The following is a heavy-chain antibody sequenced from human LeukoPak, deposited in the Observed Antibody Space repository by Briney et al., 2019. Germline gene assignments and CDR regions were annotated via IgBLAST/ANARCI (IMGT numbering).Heavy chain of an antibody. CDR1: GGSISSYY. D-gene: IGHD6-13*01. J-gene: IGHJ3*02. CDR2: IFYSGST. Sequence: SSETLSLTCTVSGGSISSYYWSWIRQSPGKGLEWIGYIFYSGSTDYNPSLKSRVTVSVDTSKNQFSLKLSSVTAADTAVYYCARGAYAAARVFDIWGQGTMVTVFS. CDR3: ARGAYAAARVFDI. V-gene: IGHV4-59*01.